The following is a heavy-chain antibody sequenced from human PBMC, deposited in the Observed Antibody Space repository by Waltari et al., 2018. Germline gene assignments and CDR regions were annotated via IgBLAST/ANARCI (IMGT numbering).Heavy chain of an antibody. Sequence: EVHLAESGGGVVQPGGSLRLPCTGSGFRFGDYWMHWVRQAPGKGLGWVSRINVDGGYISYGESVKGRFTISRDNAKNTVFLQLNSLRADDTAVYFCARKAGSGYPYGPFYYDNWGQGTLVTVSS. CDR1: GFRFGDYW. D-gene: IGHD5-12*01. CDR3: ARKAGSGYPYGPFYYDN. CDR2: INVDGGYI. V-gene: IGHV3-74*01. J-gene: IGHJ4*02.